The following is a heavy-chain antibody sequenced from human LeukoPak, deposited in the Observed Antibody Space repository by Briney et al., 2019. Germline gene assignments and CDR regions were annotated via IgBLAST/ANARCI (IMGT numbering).Heavy chain of an antibody. CDR3: AKSGAPYNDFWSGYYNNWLDS. CDR2: ISSSTTNI. CDR1: GFTFSSYS. D-gene: IGHD3-3*01. V-gene: IGHV3-21*01. Sequence: GGSLRLSCAASGFTFSSYSMNWVRQAPGQGLEWVSSISSSTTNIYYADSVAGRFTTSRDNGQNSVYLQMNSLRVEDSGVYYCAKSGAPYNDFWSGYYNNWLDSWGQEILGTVSS. J-gene: IGHJ5*01.